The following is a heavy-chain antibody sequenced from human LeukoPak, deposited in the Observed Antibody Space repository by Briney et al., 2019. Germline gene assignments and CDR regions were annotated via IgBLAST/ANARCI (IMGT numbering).Heavy chain of an antibody. CDR3: ARDGDGYNYGYFDL. V-gene: IGHV4-4*07. CDR2: IYGSGTI. Sequence: PSETLSLTCTVSGGSISRSYWSWMRQPAGKGPEWIGRIYGSGTITYNPSLESRVTMSVDTSKNQFSLKLRSVTAADTAVYYCARDGDGYNYGYFDLWGRGTLVTVSS. D-gene: IGHD5-24*01. J-gene: IGHJ2*01. CDR1: GGSISRSY.